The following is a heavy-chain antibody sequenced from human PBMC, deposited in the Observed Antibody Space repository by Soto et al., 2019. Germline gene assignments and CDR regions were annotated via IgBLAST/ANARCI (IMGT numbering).Heavy chain of an antibody. CDR1: GFTFSSYA. CDR3: ARDKLAAYDY. Sequence: QVQLVESGGGVVQPGRSLRLSCAASGFTFSSYAMHWVRQAPGKGLEWVAVISSDGSNKYYADSVKGRFTISRDNSKNTLYLQMNSLRAEDTAVYYCARDKLAAYDYWGQGTLVTVSS. D-gene: IGHD6-6*01. V-gene: IGHV3-30-3*01. CDR2: ISSDGSNK. J-gene: IGHJ4*02.